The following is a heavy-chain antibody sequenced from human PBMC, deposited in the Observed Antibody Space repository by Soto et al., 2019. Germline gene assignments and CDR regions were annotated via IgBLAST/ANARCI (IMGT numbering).Heavy chain of an antibody. CDR2: ISSNGGST. CDR1: GFTFSSYA. D-gene: IGHD3-3*01. Sequence: GGSLRLSCAASGFTFSSYAMHWVRQAPGKGLEYVSAISSNGGSTYYANSVKGRFTISRDNSKNTLYLQMGSLRAEDMAVYYCAREVDNLHYDFWSGYDYWGQGTLVTVSS. CDR3: AREVDNLHYDFWSGYDY. J-gene: IGHJ4*02. V-gene: IGHV3-64*01.